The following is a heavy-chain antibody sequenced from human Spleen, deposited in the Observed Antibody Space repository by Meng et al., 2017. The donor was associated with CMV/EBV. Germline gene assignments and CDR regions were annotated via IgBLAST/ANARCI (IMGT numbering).Heavy chain of an antibody. Sequence: QGQRGQSGAEVKKPGALVKVSCKASGGTFSSDAISWVRQAPGPGLEWMGGSSPIWGTANDAQKGQGRGTRTADKTTNTAKTKLSSLRSEDTAVYYCARGYSGYDYWGQGTLVTVSS. CDR3: ARGYSGYDY. CDR1: GGTFSSDA. D-gene: IGHD5-12*01. J-gene: IGHJ4*02. V-gene: IGHV1-69*06. CDR2: SSPIWGTA.